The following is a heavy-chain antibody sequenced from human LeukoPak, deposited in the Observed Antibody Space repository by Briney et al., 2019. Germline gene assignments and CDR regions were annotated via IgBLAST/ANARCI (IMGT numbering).Heavy chain of an antibody. Sequence: GASVKVSCTASGYSFTGYNIHWVRQAPGQGLEWMGWINANRGVTDYAQKFQGRVTMTRDTSINTAYMELSRLSSGDTAVYYCARDRLLWLGEPTLKYYGMDVWGQGTTVTVSS. CDR1: GYSFTGYN. CDR3: ARDRLLWLGEPTLKYYGMDV. J-gene: IGHJ6*02. V-gene: IGHV1-2*02. CDR2: INANRGVT. D-gene: IGHD3-10*01.